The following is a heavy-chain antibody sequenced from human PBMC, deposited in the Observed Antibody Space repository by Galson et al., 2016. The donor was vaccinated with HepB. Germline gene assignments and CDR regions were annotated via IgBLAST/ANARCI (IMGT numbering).Heavy chain of an antibody. CDR2: GYGGVGGP. D-gene: IGHD6-13*01. CDR1: GFTFSSYA. Sequence: SLRLSCAASGFTFSSYAMTWVRQAPGKGLEWVSAGYGGVGGPPYADSVKGRLPMSRDISRNTLYLQMNSLRAEDTAVYYCARCGRYGSGWYGKNDYWGQGTLVTVSS. CDR3: ARCGRYGSGWYGKNDY. J-gene: IGHJ4*02. V-gene: IGHV3-23*01.